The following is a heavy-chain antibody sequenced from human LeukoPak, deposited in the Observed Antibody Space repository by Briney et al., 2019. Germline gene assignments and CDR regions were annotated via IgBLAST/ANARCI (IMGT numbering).Heavy chain of an antibody. CDR2: ISYDGSNK. V-gene: IGHV3-30-3*01. Sequence: AGGSLRLSCAASGFTFSSYAMHWVRQAPGKGLEWVAVISYDGSNKHYADSVKGRFTISRDNAKKSVYLQMYSLRVEDTAVYYCARGGQQWPPDTFNIWGQGTMVTVSS. CDR3: ARGGQQWPPDTFNI. CDR1: GFTFSSYA. J-gene: IGHJ3*02. D-gene: IGHD6-19*01.